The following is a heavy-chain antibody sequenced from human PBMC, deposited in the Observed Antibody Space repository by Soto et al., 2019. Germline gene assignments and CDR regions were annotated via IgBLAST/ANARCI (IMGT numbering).Heavy chain of an antibody. CDR1: GGSIGSFF. CDR2: IYYSGST. CDR3: ARHNYGTGSTYFDY. Sequence: SETLSLTRTVVGGSIGSFFCGWIRQPPGKGLEWIGYIYYSGSTNYNPSLKSRVTISVDTSKNQFSLKLNSMTAADTAVYYCARHNYGTGSTYFDYWGQGTLVTVSS. V-gene: IGHV4-59*08. D-gene: IGHD3-10*01. J-gene: IGHJ4*02.